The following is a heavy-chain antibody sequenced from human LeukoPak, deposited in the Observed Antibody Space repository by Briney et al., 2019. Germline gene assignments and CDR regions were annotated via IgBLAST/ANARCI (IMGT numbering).Heavy chain of an antibody. D-gene: IGHD1-26*01. V-gene: IGHV1-2*02. Sequence: GASVKVSCKASGYTFTGYYMHWVRQDPGQGLEWMGWINPNSGGTNYAQKFQGRVTMTRDTSISTAYMELSRLRSDDTAVYYCARRGRGIVGASFDYWGQGTLVTVSS. CDR2: INPNSGGT. CDR1: GYTFTGYY. J-gene: IGHJ4*02. CDR3: ARRGRGIVGASFDY.